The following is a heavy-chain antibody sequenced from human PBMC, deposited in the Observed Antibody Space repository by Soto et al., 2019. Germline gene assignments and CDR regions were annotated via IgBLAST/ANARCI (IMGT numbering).Heavy chain of an antibody. CDR3: ARHHGSGSYYTFDY. D-gene: IGHD3-10*01. Sequence: SETLSLTCTVSGGSVSSYYWSWSRQPPGKGWEWIGYIYYSGSTNYTPSLKSRVTISVDTSKNQFSLKLTSVTAADTAVYYCARHHGSGSYYTFDYWGQGTLVTVSP. V-gene: IGHV4-59*08. J-gene: IGHJ4*02. CDR2: IYYSGST. CDR1: GGSVSSYY.